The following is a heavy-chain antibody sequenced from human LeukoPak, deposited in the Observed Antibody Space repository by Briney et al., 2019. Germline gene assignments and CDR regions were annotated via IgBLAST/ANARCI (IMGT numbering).Heavy chain of an antibody. CDR2: INPNSGGT. Sequence: ASVKVPCKASGYTFTGYYMHWVRQAPGQGLEWMGWINPNSGGTNYAQKFQGRVTMTRDTSISTAYMELSRLRSDDTAVYYCARDRDPLAAANAFDIWGQGTMVTVSS. CDR1: GYTFTGYY. D-gene: IGHD6-13*01. V-gene: IGHV1-2*02. J-gene: IGHJ3*02. CDR3: ARDRDPLAAANAFDI.